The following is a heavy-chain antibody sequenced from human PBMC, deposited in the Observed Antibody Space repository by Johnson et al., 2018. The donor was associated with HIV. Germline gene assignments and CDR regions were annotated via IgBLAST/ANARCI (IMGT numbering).Heavy chain of an antibody. CDR1: GFTFRDYY. V-gene: IGHV3-11*04. CDR2: ISSSGTSI. J-gene: IGHJ3*01. Sequence: QVLLVESGGGLVKPGGSLRLSCAASGFTFRDYYMNWMRQAPGKGLEWISHISSSGTSIFYADSVKGRFTISRDNAKKLLYIQMSGLTGEDTATYSCARESTPWGGDYVGYSFDLWGQGTTVTVTS. D-gene: IGHD4-17*01. CDR3: ARESTPWGGDYVGYSFDL.